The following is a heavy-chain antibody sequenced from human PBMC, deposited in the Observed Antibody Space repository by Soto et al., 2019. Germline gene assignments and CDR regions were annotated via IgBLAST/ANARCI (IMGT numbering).Heavy chain of an antibody. J-gene: IGHJ4*02. V-gene: IGHV4-34*01. D-gene: IGHD4-17*01. Sequence: QVQLQQWGAGLLKPSETLSLTCAVYGGSFSGYYWGWIRQPPGKGLEWIGEINHSGSTNYNPSLKRRVTISVDTYENQCCLKVSAETAADSAGSFWARDYGGKVLDFWGQGTLVTVSS. CDR2: INHSGST. CDR3: ARDYGGKVLDF. CDR1: GGSFSGYY.